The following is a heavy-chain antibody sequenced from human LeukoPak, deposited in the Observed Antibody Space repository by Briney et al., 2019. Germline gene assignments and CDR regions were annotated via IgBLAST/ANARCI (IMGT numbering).Heavy chain of an antibody. V-gene: IGHV1-2*02. D-gene: IGHD5-24*01. J-gene: IGHJ4*02. Sequence: ASVKVSCRASGYTFTGYYMHWVRQAPGRGLEWMGWINPNSGGTNYAQKFQGRVTMTRDTSISAVYMELNRLRSDDTAVYYCARDGRDGYNLVHYWGQGTLVTVSS. CDR3: ARDGRDGYNLVHY. CDR2: INPNSGGT. CDR1: GYTFTGYY.